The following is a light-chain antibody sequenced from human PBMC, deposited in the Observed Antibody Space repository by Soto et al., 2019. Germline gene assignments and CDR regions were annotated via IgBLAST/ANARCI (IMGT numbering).Light chain of an antibody. Sequence: LSPGERATLSCRASRSVSNNYLAWYQQKPGQDHRLLIYGAYSRATGIKDRFSGSGSGTEFTLTISSLQPDDFATYYCKQSNSYPWPLGQGKKVDIK. CDR2: GAY. J-gene: IGKJ1*01. CDR3: KQSNSYPWP. V-gene: IGKV3-20*01. CDR1: RSVSNNY.